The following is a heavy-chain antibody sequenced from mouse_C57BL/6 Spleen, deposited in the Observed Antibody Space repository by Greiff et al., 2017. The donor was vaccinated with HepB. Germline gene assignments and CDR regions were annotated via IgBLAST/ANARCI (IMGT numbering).Heavy chain of an antibody. CDR1: GYTFTSYW. V-gene: IGHV1-55*01. D-gene: IGHD2-3*01. Sequence: VQLQQPGAELVKPGASVKLSCTASGYTFTSYWITWVKQRPGQGLEWIGDIYPGSGSTNYNEKFKSKATLTVDTSSSTAYMQLSSLTSEDSAVYYCARGDGYYRSADWGQGTLVTVSA. J-gene: IGHJ3*01. CDR2: IYPGSGST. CDR3: ARGDGYYRSAD.